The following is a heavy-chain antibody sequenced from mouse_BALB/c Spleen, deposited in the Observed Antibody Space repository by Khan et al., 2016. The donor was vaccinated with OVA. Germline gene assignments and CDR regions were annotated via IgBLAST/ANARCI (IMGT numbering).Heavy chain of an antibody. CDR1: GYSITSDYA. J-gene: IGHJ2*01. D-gene: IGHD2-1*01. CDR2: ISYSGST. V-gene: IGHV3-2*02. Sequence: EVQLQESGPGLVKPSQSLSLTCTVTGYSITSDYAWNWIRQFPGNKLEWMGYISYSGSTSYNPSLKSRISITRDPSKNQFFLQLNSVTTEDTATYYCARSYGNYLDYWGQGTTLTVSS. CDR3: ARSYGNYLDY.